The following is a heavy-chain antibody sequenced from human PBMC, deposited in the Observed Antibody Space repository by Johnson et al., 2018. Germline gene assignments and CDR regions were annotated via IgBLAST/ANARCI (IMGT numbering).Heavy chain of an antibody. CDR2: IRSKAYGGTT. V-gene: IGHV3-49*03. J-gene: IGHJ4*02. D-gene: IGHD3-10*01. Sequence: VQLVQAGGGLVQPGRSLRLSCTASGFTFGDCAVSWFRKAPGKGLVWVGFIRSKAYGGTTEYAASVKARFTISRDDYKSIAYLQMNSLNTEDTAVYYFTRVQYYGSGSYFSLDYWGQGTLVTVSS. CDR1: GFTFGDCA. CDR3: TRVQYYGSGSYFSLDY.